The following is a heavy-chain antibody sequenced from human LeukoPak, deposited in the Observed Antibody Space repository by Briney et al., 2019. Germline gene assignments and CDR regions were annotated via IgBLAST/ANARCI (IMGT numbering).Heavy chain of an antibody. Sequence: PGGSLRLSCAASGFMFDDYGMSWVRQAPGKGLEWVSGINWNGGRTGYADSVKGRFTISRDNAKNSLSLQLNTLRAEDTAVYYCARWSHVSGRWFLDNWGRGTLVSVSS. CDR1: GFMFDDYG. CDR3: ARWSHVSGRWFLDN. D-gene: IGHD3-10*01. J-gene: IGHJ4*02. CDR2: INWNGGRT. V-gene: IGHV3-20*04.